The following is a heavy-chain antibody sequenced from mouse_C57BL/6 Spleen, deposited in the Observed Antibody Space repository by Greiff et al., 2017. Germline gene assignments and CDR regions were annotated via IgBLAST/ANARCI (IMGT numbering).Heavy chain of an antibody. J-gene: IGHJ1*03. V-gene: IGHV1-58*01. Sequence: VQLQQSGAELVRPGSSVKMSCKPSGYTFTSYGLNWVKQRPGQGLEWIGYIYIGYGYTEYNEKFKGKATLTSDTSSSTAYMQLSSLTSEDSAIYFCARYGYLNLYFDVWGTGTAVTVAS. CDR1: GYTFTSYG. D-gene: IGHD2-14*01. CDR3: ARYGYLNLYFDV. CDR2: IYIGYGYT.